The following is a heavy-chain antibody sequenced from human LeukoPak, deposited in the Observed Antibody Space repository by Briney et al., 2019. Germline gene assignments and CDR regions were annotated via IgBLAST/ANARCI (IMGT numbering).Heavy chain of an antibody. J-gene: IGHJ4*02. D-gene: IGHD4-23*01. CDR3: ARGRPHGNDY. Sequence: GGSLRLSCAASGFTLSSYWRHWARHTPGKGLVWVSRIASDGSSTTYADSVKGRFSISRDNAKNTLYLQMNSLRVEDTAVYYCARGRPHGNDYWGQGTLVTVSS. V-gene: IGHV3-74*01. CDR1: GFTLSSYW. CDR2: IASDGSST.